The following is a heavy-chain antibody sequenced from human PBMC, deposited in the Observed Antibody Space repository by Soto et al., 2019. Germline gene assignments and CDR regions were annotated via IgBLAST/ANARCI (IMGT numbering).Heavy chain of an antibody. V-gene: IGHV6-1*01. CDR2: TYYRSKWYN. CDR3: VRFYVWGSSRYFDY. CDR1: GDSVSSNSAA. J-gene: IGHJ4*02. D-gene: IGHD3-16*01. Sequence: SQTLSLTCAISGDSVSSNSAAWNWIRQSPSRGLEWLGRTYYRSKWYNDYAVSVKSRITINPDTSKNTVYLHMNSLRLEDTAVYFCVRFYVWGSSRYFDYWGQGTLVTVSS.